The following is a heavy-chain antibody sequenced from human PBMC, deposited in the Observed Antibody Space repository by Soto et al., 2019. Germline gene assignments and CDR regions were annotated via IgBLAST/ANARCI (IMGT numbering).Heavy chain of an antibody. CDR2: INPNTGVT. D-gene: IGHD6-13*01. CDR1: GYTFTGYY. CDR3: ARKLIAASGTFDY. J-gene: IGHJ4*02. Sequence: SVKVSCQASGYTFTGYYLHWVRQAPGQGLEWMGWINPNTGVTSFAQNFQGRVTMTRDTSIRTAYMELSWLRSDDTAIYYCARKLIAASGTFDYWGQGTLVTVSS. V-gene: IGHV1-2*02.